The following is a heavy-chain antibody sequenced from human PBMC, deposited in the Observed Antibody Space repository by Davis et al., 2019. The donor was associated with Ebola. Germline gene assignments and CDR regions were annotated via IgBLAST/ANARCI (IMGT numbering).Heavy chain of an antibody. J-gene: IGHJ3*02. V-gene: IGHV4-59*01. D-gene: IGHD5-18*01. CDR3: ARDTANAFDI. CDR1: GGSISSYY. CDR2: INHSGST. Sequence: PSETLSLTCTVSGGSISSYYWSWIRQPPGKGLEWIGEINHSGSTNYNPSLKSRVTISVDTSKNQFSLKLSSVTAADTAVYYCARDTANAFDIWGQGTMVTVSS.